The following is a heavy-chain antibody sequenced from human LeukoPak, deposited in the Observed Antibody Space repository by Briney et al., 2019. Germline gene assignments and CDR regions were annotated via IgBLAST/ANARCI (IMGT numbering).Heavy chain of an antibody. D-gene: IGHD2/OR15-2a*01. Sequence: SETLSLTXTVSGGSISSSNYYWGWICQPPGKGLEWIGTIYYSGDSYYNPSLKSRASISVDTSKNRFSLNVNSVTAADTAVYFCARHENIIMVPTAHAFDYWDQGALVTVSS. J-gene: IGHJ4*02. V-gene: IGHV4-39*01. CDR3: ARHENIIMVPTAHAFDY. CDR2: IYYSGDS. CDR1: GGSISSSNYY.